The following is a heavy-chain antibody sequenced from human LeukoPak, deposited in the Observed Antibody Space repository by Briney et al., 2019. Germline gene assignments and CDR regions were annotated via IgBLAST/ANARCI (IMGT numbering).Heavy chain of an antibody. J-gene: IGHJ6*03. Sequence: PSETLSLTCTVSGYSISSGYYWGWIRQPPGKGLEWIGSIYHSGSTYYNPSLKSRVTISVDTSKNQFSLKLRSVTAADTAVYYCASSKGNWNDLRGRYYYYYMDVWGKGTTVTVSS. V-gene: IGHV4-38-2*02. CDR3: ASSKGNWNDLRGRYYYYYMDV. CDR2: IYHSGST. CDR1: GYSISSGYY. D-gene: IGHD1-20*01.